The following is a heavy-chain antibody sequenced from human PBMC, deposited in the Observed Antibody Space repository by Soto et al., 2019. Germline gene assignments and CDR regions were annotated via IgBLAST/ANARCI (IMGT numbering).Heavy chain of an antibody. CDR2: IYYSGST. CDR1: GGSISSGGYY. D-gene: IGHD3-10*01. CDR3: ARGARGFGEFYYYYGMDV. Sequence: PSEILSLTCTVSGGSISSGGYYWSWIRQHPGKGLEWIGYIYYSGSTYYNPSLKSRVTISVDTSKNQFSLKLSSVTAADTAVYYCARGARGFGEFYYYYGMDVWGQGTTVTVS. J-gene: IGHJ6*02. V-gene: IGHV4-31*03.